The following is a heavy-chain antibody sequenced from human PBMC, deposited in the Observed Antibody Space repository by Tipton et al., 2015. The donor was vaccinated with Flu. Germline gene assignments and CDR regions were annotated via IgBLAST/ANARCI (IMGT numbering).Heavy chain of an antibody. CDR2: INHSGST. Sequence: TLSLTCAVYGGSFSGYYWSWVRQPPGKGLEWIGEINHSGSTNYNPSLKSRVTISVDTSKNQFSLKLSSVTAADTAVYYCARGLRDLLPPGASQGGVYFDYWGQGTLVTVSS. J-gene: IGHJ4*02. CDR3: ARGLRDLLPPGASQGGVYFDY. D-gene: IGHD2-15*01. V-gene: IGHV4-34*01. CDR1: GGSFSGYY.